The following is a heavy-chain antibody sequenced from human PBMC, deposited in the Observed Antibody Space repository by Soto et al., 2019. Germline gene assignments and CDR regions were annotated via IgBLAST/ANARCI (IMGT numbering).Heavy chain of an antibody. V-gene: IGHV4-59*01. CDR2: VSHSGST. CDR1: DGSIGSYY. CDR3: AREGTTVDSYYYYGLDV. Sequence: QVQLQESGPGLVKPSETLSLTCTVSDGSIGSYYWSWIRQPPGKGLEWIGYVSHSGSTNYNPSLKTPVTISRATSNNQFSLRLSSVTAADTAVYYCAREGTTVDSYYYYGLDVWGQGTTVTVSS. J-gene: IGHJ6*02. D-gene: IGHD1-1*01.